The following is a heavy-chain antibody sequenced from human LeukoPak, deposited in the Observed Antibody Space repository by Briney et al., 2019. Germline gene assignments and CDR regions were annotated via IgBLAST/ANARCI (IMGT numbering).Heavy chain of an antibody. Sequence: EASVKISCKASGYTLTNYDINWVRQAPGQRLEWMGWMNPNTGSTGFAQSFQGRMTMTRDISIGTAYMELSTLTSYDSALYYCARGFDFYSSGSFVFDIWGRGTLVTVSS. CDR2: MNPNTGST. D-gene: IGHD3-10*01. V-gene: IGHV1-8*01. CDR1: GYTLTNYD. J-gene: IGHJ2*01. CDR3: ARGFDFYSSGSFVFDI.